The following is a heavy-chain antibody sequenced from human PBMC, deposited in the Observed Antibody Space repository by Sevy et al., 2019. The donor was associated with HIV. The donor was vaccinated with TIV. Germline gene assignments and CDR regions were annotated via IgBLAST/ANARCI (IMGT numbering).Heavy chain of an antibody. Sequence: GGSLRLSCAASGFTFSRYWMSWVRQAPGKGLEWVGNVKQDGSEKYYGGYVKGRFTISRENVKNSLFLQMNSLRVEDTAVYYCAWGDYYDTSGLYTDAFDVWGQGTMVTVSS. V-gene: IGHV3-7*04. CDR2: VKQDGSEK. CDR3: AWGDYYDTSGLYTDAFDV. D-gene: IGHD3-22*01. CDR1: GFTFSRYW. J-gene: IGHJ3*01.